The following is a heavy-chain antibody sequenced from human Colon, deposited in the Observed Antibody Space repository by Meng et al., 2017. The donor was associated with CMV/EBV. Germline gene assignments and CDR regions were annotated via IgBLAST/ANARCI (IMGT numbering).Heavy chain of an antibody. CDR3: ARDGAAGFYGSGIYFFDF. J-gene: IGHJ4*02. CDR1: GFTFSNYG. CDR2: ISSSSSTI. Sequence: GESLKISCAASGFTFSNYGINWVRQAPGKGPEWVAFISSSSSTIFYADSVQGRFTISRENAKNSLFLQMDSLRDEDTAVYYCARDGAAGFYGSGIYFFDFWGQGTLVTVSS. D-gene: IGHD3-10*01. V-gene: IGHV3-48*02.